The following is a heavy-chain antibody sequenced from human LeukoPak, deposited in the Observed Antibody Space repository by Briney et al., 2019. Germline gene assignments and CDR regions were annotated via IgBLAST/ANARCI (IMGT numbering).Heavy chain of an antibody. CDR2: IYPGDSDT. Sequence: GESLKIACKGSGYSFTSYWIGWVRQMPGKGVEEMGIIYPGDSDTTYSPSFQGQVTIAADKSISTAYLQWSSLKASDTAMYYCARSAGCSGGSCYTPKDYYYYAMDVWGQGTTVTVSS. CDR3: ARSAGCSGGSCYTPKDYYYYAMDV. D-gene: IGHD2-15*01. CDR1: GYSFTSYW. J-gene: IGHJ6*02. V-gene: IGHV5-51*01.